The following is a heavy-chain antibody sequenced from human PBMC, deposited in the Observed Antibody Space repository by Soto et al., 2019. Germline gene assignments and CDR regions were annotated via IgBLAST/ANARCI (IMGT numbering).Heavy chain of an antibody. J-gene: IGHJ4*02. CDR1: GYSFTSYW. CDR3: ARKHSLDSSAWYN. V-gene: IGHV5-51*01. CDR2: IYPGDSDT. D-gene: IGHD6-19*01. Sequence: GESLKISCKGSGYSFTSYWIGWVRQMPGKGLEWMGIIYPGDSDTRYSPSFQGQVTMKVDKSSSTAYLHWSSLKASDSAIYYCARKHSLDSSAWYNWGQGNLVTVSS.